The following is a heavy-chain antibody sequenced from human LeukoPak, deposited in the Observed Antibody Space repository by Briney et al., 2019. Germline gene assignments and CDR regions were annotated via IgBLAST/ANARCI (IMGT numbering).Heavy chain of an antibody. CDR1: GFTFSSHA. CDR2: ISWNSGSI. CDR3: AKGSGSYYHLIYFDY. D-gene: IGHD3-10*01. Sequence: GGSLRLSCAASGFTFSSHAMTWVRQAPGKGLEWVSGISWNSGSIGYADSVKGRFTISRDNAKNSLYLQMNSLRAEDTALYYCAKGSGSYYHLIYFDYWGQGTLATVSS. J-gene: IGHJ4*02. V-gene: IGHV3-9*01.